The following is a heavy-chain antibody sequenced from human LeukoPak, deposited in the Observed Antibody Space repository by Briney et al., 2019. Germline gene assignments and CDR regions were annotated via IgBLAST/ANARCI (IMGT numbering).Heavy chain of an antibody. CDR3: AKDLASGSPSGY. J-gene: IGHJ4*02. D-gene: IGHD1-26*01. V-gene: IGHV3-30*18. CDR1: GLTFSSYG. Sequence: GGSLRLSCAASGLTFSSYGMHWVRQAPGKGLEWVAVISYGGSNKYYADSVKGRFTISRDNSKNTLYLQMNSLRAEDTAVYYCAKDLASGSPSGYWGQGTLVTVSS. CDR2: ISYGGSNK.